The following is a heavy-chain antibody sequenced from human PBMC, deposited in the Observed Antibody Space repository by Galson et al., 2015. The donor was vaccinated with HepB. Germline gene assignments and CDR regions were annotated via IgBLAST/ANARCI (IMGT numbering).Heavy chain of an antibody. Sequence: TLSLTCTVSGGSISSGGYSWSWIRQHPGKGLAWIGYIYYSGSTYYNPSLKSRVTISVDTSKNQISLKLSSVTAADTAVYYCARVLPSSSSPYYYYGMDVWGQGTTVTVSS. CDR1: GGSISSGGYS. V-gene: IGHV4-31*03. CDR3: ARVLPSSSSPYYYYGMDV. CDR2: IYYSGST. D-gene: IGHD6-6*01. J-gene: IGHJ6*02.